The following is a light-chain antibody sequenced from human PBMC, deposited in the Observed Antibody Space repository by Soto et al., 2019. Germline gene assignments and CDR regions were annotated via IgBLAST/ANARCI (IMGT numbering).Light chain of an antibody. CDR2: GVS. CDR3: EQYGSSPRT. Sequence: EIVLTQSTGTLPLSPGDRATLSCRASQSVSSYLAWYQQKPGQAPRLLIYGVSSRATGIPDRFSGSGSGTDFTLTISRLEPEDFAVYYCEQYGSSPRTFGQGTKVDIK. CDR1: QSVSSY. J-gene: IGKJ1*01. V-gene: IGKV3-20*01.